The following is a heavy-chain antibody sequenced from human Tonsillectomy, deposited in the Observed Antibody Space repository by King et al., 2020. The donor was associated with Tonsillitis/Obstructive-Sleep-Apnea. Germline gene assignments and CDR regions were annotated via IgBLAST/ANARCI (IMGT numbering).Heavy chain of an antibody. J-gene: IGHJ1*01. CDR3: AKDGLDIVVVPAAMPDYFQH. CDR1: GFTFSSYA. Sequence: VQLVESGGGLVQPGGSLRLSCAASGFTFSSYAMSWVRQAPGKGLEWVSAISGSGGSTYYADSVKGRFTISRDNSKNTLYLQMNSLRAEDTAVYYCAKDGLDIVVVPAAMPDYFQHWGQGTLVTVSS. V-gene: IGHV3-23*04. CDR2: ISGSGGST. D-gene: IGHD2-2*01.